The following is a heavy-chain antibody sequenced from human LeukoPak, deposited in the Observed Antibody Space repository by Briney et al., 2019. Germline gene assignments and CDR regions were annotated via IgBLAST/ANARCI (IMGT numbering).Heavy chain of an antibody. Sequence: PGGSLRLSCSASGFIFSSYTMYWVRQAPGKGLEYVSVINGDGRTTYYADSVKGRFTISRDNAKNSLYLQMNSLRAEDTAVYYCARDGYGDYDLYDYWGQGTLVTVSS. J-gene: IGHJ4*02. V-gene: IGHV3-64*04. D-gene: IGHD4-17*01. CDR1: GFIFSSYT. CDR2: INGDGRTT. CDR3: ARDGYGDYDLYDY.